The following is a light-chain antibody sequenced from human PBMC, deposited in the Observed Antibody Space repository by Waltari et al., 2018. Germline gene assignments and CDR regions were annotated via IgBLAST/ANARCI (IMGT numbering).Light chain of an antibody. Sequence: DIQMTQSPSSLSASVGDRVTITCRASQTISRYLNWYQQKPGKAPNLLIYAASRLQSGVPSRFSGSGSGRDFTLIITSLQPEDFAVYYCQQYINWPPTFGQGTKVEI. J-gene: IGKJ1*01. CDR2: AAS. V-gene: IGKV1-39*01. CDR3: QQYINWPPT. CDR1: QTISRY.